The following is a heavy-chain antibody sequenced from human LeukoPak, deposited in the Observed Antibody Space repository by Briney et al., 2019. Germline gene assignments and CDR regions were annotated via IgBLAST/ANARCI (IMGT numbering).Heavy chain of an antibody. CDR1: GYSISSGYY. Sequence: SETLSLTCAVSGYSISSGYYWGWIRQPPGKGLEWIGSIYHSGSTYYNSSLKSRVTISVDTSKNQFSLKLSSVTAADTAVYYCASGDGDYLPSLLQRWGQGTLVTVSS. V-gene: IGHV4-38-2*01. CDR2: IYHSGST. J-gene: IGHJ1*01. CDR3: ASGDGDYLPSLLQR. D-gene: IGHD4-17*01.